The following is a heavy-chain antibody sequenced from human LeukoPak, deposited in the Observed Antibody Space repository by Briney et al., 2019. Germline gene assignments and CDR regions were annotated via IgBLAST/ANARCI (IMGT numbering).Heavy chain of an antibody. D-gene: IGHD3-10*01. CDR3: ARDIRGSGSNNWFDP. V-gene: IGHV1-69*04. Sequence: ASVKVSCKASGGTFSSYAISWVRQAPGQGLEWMGRIIPILGIANYAQKFQGRVTITADKSTSTAYMELSSLRSEDTAVYYCARDIRGSGSNNWFDPWGQGTLVTVSS. J-gene: IGHJ5*02. CDR2: IIPILGIA. CDR1: GGTFSSYA.